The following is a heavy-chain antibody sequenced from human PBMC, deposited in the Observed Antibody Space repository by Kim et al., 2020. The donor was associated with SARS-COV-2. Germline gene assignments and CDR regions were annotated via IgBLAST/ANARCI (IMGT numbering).Heavy chain of an antibody. Sequence: GGSLRLSCAASGFTFSSYAMHWVRQAPGKGLEWVAVISYDGSNKYYADSVKGRFTISRDNSKNTLYLQMNSLRAEDTAVYYCASGISTMYYFDYWGQGTLVTVSS. CDR2: ISYDGSNK. CDR3: ASGISTMYYFDY. V-gene: IGHV3-30*04. D-gene: IGHD5-12*01. J-gene: IGHJ4*02. CDR1: GFTFSSYA.